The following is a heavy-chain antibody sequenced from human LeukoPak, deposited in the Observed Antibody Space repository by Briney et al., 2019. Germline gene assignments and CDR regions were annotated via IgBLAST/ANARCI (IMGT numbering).Heavy chain of an antibody. D-gene: IGHD2-8*01. J-gene: IGHJ4*02. Sequence: GGSLRLSCAASDFTVGSNYMTWVRQAPGKGLEWVSVIYSSGKTFYADSVKGRFTISRDDSKNTLYLQMNSLRAEDTAIYYCARDGDDTTNWWGQGTLVTVSS. CDR2: IYSSGKT. CDR1: DFTVGSNY. V-gene: IGHV3-53*01. CDR3: ARDGDDTTNW.